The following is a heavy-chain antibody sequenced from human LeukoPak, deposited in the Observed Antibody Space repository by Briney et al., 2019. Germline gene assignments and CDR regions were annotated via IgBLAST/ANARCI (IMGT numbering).Heavy chain of an antibody. CDR1: GFTFSSYA. Sequence: PGGSLRFSCVASGFTFSSYAMTWVRQAPGKGLEWVSGISGSGGSTYYADSVRGRFTISRDNSKKTLYLEMNSLRAEDTAVYYCAAGGELDPLDYWSQGTLVTVSS. J-gene: IGHJ4*02. D-gene: IGHD3-10*01. V-gene: IGHV3-23*01. CDR3: AAGGELDPLDY. CDR2: ISGSGGST.